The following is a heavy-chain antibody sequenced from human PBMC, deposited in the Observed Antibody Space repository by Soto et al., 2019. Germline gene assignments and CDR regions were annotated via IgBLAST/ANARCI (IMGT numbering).Heavy chain of an antibody. Sequence: QLQLQESGSGLVKPSQTLSLTCAVSGGSISSGGYSWSWIRQPPGKGLEWIGYIYHSGSTYYNPSLKSRVTIPVDRSKNQFSLKLGSVTAADTAVYYCARGWMFGEPFAWYFDLLFRGPLVTVSS. CDR1: GGSISSGGYS. J-gene: IGHJ2*01. CDR2: IYHSGST. V-gene: IGHV4-30-2*01. D-gene: IGHD3-10*02. CDR3: ARGWMFGEPFAWYFDL.